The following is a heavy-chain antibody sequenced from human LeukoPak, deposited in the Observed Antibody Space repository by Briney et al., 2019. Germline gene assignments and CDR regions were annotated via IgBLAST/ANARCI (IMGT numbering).Heavy chain of an antibody. D-gene: IGHD3-9*01. Sequence: ASVKVSCKASGYTFTSYDINWVRQATGQGLEWMGWMNPNSGNTGYAQKFQGRVTMTRNTSISTAYMELRSLRSDDTAVYYCARGERVLRYFDWLLTAHPIEGNVFDYWGQGTLVTVSS. V-gene: IGHV1-8*01. CDR3: ARGERVLRYFDWLLTAHPIEGNVFDY. CDR2: MNPNSGNT. CDR1: GYTFTSYD. J-gene: IGHJ4*02.